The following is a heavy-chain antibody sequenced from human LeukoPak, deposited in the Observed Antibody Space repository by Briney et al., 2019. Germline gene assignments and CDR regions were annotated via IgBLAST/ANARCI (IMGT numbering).Heavy chain of an antibody. CDR3: AKNLF. J-gene: IGHJ4*02. Sequence: GGSLRLSCAASGFPFNNYAVSWVRQAPGQGLEWVSAIGGGGGSTYYADSVKGRFTISKDNPKNTLYLQMNSLRAEDTAVYYCAKNLFWGQGTLVTVSS. V-gene: IGHV3-23*01. D-gene: IGHD2-21*01. CDR2: IGGGGGST. CDR1: GFPFNNYA.